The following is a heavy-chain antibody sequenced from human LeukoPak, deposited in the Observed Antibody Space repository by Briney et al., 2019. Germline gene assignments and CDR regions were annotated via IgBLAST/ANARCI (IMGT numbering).Heavy chain of an antibody. J-gene: IGHJ4*02. CDR3: ARDDNWGSDY. CDR1: GFTFSRYW. V-gene: IGHV3-7*04. CDR2: IKRDGSEK. D-gene: IGHD7-27*01. Sequence: GGSLRLSCAASGFTFSRYWMSWVRQAPGKGREWVANIKRDGSEKYYVDSVKGRFTISRDNAKNSLYLQMNSLRAEDTAVYYCARDDNWGSDYWGQGTLVTVSS.